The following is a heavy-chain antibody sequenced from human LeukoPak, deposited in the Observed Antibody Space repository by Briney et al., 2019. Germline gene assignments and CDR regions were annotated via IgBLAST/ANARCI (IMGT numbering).Heavy chain of an antibody. D-gene: IGHD5-18*01. Sequence: PSETLSLTCTVSGGSISSTSYYWTWIRRPAGKGLEWIGRISTSGRTNFNPSLKSRVTISIDTSKNQFSLKLSSVTAADTAVYYCARDVGGYRYGYRPTELYWYFDLWGRGTLVTVSS. CDR1: GGSISSTSYY. CDR3: ARDVGGYRYGYRPTELYWYFDL. CDR2: ISTSGRT. V-gene: IGHV4-61*02. J-gene: IGHJ2*01.